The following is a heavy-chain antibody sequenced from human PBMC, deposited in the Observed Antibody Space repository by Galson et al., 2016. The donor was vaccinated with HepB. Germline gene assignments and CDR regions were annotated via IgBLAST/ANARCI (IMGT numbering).Heavy chain of an antibody. CDR2: ISYDGTDK. V-gene: IGHV3-30-3*01. Sequence: SLRLSCAASGIIFRSNDMHWVRQAPGKGLEWVAAISYDGTDKYYADSVKGRFTISRDNFKNTLFLQMNSLRAEDTAVYYCARVRDGNNWRVQPFDLWGQGTLVTVS. D-gene: IGHD5-24*01. CDR1: GIIFRSND. J-gene: IGHJ4*02. CDR3: ARVRDGNNWRVQPFDL.